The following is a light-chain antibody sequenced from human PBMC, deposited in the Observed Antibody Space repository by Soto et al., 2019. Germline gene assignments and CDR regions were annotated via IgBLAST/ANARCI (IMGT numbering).Light chain of an antibody. CDR3: QTYDSVPT. CDR1: QGISNA. V-gene: IGKV1-27*01. Sequence: DIQMTQSPSSLSASVGDRVTITCRASQGISNALAWYQQRPGKVPKLLMYAASTLQSGVPCRFSGSGSGTDFTLTISSLQPEDVATYYCQTYDSVPTFGQGTKVEIK. J-gene: IGKJ1*01. CDR2: AAS.